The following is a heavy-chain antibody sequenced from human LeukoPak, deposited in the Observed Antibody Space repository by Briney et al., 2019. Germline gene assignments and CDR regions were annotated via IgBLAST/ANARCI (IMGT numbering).Heavy chain of an antibody. D-gene: IGHD2-8*01. Sequence: SETLSLTCTVSGASISSYYWSWIRQPPGKGLEWIGYIYYSGSTNYNPSLKSRVTMSVDTSKNQFSLKLSCVTAADTAVYYCARVLNSFDYWGQGTLVTVSS. V-gene: IGHV4-59*01. CDR1: GASISSYY. CDR3: ARVLNSFDY. J-gene: IGHJ4*02. CDR2: IYYSGST.